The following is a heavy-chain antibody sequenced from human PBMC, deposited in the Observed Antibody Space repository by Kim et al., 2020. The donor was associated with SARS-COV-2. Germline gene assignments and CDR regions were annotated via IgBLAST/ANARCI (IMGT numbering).Heavy chain of an antibody. J-gene: IGHJ6*02. Sequence: LKSRVTISVDTSKNQFSVKLSSGTAADTAVYYCARSTTVTTFYYYYYGMDVWGQGTTVTVSS. CDR3: ARSTTVTTFYYYYYGMDV. V-gene: IGHV4-34*01. D-gene: IGHD4-17*01.